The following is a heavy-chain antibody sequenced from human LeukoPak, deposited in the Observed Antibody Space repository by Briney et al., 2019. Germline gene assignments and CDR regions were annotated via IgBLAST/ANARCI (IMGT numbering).Heavy chain of an antibody. Sequence: PSQTLSLTCAVSGGSISSGGYSWSWIRQPPGKGLEWIGSIYYSGSTYYNPSLKSRVTISVDTSKNQFSLKLSSVTAADTAVYYCASITMIVAFDYWGQGTLVTVSS. J-gene: IGHJ4*02. CDR1: GGSISSGGYS. V-gene: IGHV4-30-2*03. D-gene: IGHD3-22*01. CDR3: ASITMIVAFDY. CDR2: IYYSGST.